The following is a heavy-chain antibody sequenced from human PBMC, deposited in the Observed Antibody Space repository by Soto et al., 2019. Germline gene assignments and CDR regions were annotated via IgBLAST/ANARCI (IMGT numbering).Heavy chain of an antibody. J-gene: IGHJ4*02. D-gene: IGHD4-17*01. CDR3: ARGYGDYGY. Sequence: PSATLALACTVFGGAIRSDDWSWIRQPAGKGLEWIGRIYTSGSTNYNPSLTRRVTMSVDTSKNQFSLKLSSVTAADTAVYYCARGYGDYGYWGQGTLVTVS. V-gene: IGHV4-4*07. CDR1: GGAIRSDD. CDR2: IYTSGST.